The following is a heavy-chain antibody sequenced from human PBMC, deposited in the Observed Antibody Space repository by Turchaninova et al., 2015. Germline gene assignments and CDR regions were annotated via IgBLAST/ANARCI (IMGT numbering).Heavy chain of an antibody. V-gene: IGHV3-15*01. CDR3: TTRNLGD. J-gene: IGHJ4*02. D-gene: IGHD1-26*01. CDR1: GFTFSNAW. Sequence: EVQLEESGGGLVKPGGSLRLSCAASGFTFSNAWMGWVRQAPGEGVEWVGRFKSKTNGGTTDYAAPVKGRFTISRDDSKNTLYLQMNSLIIEDTAVYYCTTRNLGDWGQGTLVTVSS. CDR2: FKSKTNGGTT.